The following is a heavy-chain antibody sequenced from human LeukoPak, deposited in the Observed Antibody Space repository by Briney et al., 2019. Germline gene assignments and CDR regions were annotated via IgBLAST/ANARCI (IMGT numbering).Heavy chain of an antibody. Sequence: ASVKVSCKASGGTFSSYAISWVRQAPGQGLEWMGRIIPILGIAIYAQKFQGRVTITADKSTSTAYMELSSLRSEDTAVYYCARASGYDLSLFDYWGQGTLVTVSS. J-gene: IGHJ4*02. CDR1: GGTFSSYA. V-gene: IGHV1-69*04. CDR3: ARASGYDLSLFDY. CDR2: IIPILGIA. D-gene: IGHD5-12*01.